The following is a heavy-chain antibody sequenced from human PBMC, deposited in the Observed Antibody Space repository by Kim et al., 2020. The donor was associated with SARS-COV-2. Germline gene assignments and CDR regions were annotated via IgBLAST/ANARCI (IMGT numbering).Heavy chain of an antibody. CDR1: GYTFTSYD. Sequence: ASVKVSCKASGYTFTSYDINWVRQATGQGLEWMGWMNPNSGNTGYAQKFQGRVTMTRNTSISTAYMELSSLRSEDTAVYYCARADDYGDFRYYYYYYGMDVWGQGTTVTVSS. CDR2: MNPNSGNT. CDR3: ARADDYGDFRYYYYYYGMDV. D-gene: IGHD4-17*01. V-gene: IGHV1-8*01. J-gene: IGHJ6*02.